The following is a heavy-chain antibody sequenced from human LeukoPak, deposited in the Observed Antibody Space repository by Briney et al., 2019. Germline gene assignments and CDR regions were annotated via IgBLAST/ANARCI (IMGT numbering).Heavy chain of an antibody. CDR1: GSSLSELS. CDR2: FDVIDSET. J-gene: IGHJ4*02. Sequence: ASVKVSCTVSGSSLSELSLYWVRQAPGKGLEWMGGFDVIDSETFYAQKFQGRVTMTEDSSTDTAYMELRSLTSDDTALYYCAAGRPYSLLDYWGQGTLFTVSS. D-gene: IGHD5-18*01. CDR3: AAGRPYSLLDY. V-gene: IGHV1-24*01.